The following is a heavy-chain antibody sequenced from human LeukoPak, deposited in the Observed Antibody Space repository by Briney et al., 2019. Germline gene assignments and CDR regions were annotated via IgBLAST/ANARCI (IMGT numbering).Heavy chain of an antibody. V-gene: IGHV4-59*08. J-gene: IGHJ3*02. CDR2: IYYSGST. CDR3: ARRLARGAFDI. CDR1: GGSISSYY. Sequence: PSETLSLTCTVSGGSISSYYWSWIRQPPGKGLEWIGYIYYSGSTNYNPSLKSRVTISVDTSKNQFSLKLSSVTAADTAVYYCARRLARGAFDIWGQGTMVTVSS. D-gene: IGHD3-10*01.